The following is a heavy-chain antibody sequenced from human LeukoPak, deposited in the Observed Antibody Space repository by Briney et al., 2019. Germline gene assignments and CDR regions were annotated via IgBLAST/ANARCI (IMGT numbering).Heavy chain of an antibody. Sequence: GGSLRLSCAAAGFTFSSYGMHWVRQAPGKGLEWVAVISYDGSNKYYADSVKGRFTISRDNSKNTLYLQMNSLRAEDTAVYYCARDRAYSSSWTAPYYYYGMDVSGQGTTVTVSS. CDR1: GFTFSSYG. CDR2: ISYDGSNK. CDR3: ARDRAYSSSWTAPYYYYGMDV. J-gene: IGHJ6*02. D-gene: IGHD6-13*01. V-gene: IGHV3-30*03.